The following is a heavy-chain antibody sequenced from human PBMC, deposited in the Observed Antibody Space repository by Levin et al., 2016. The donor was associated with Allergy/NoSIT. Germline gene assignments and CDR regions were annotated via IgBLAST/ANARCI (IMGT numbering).Heavy chain of an antibody. J-gene: IGHJ4*02. V-gene: IGHV1-18*01. CDR3: TRVEQWLIPLFDY. D-gene: IGHD6-19*01. Sequence: WVRQAPGQGLEWMGWISAYNGNTNYAQKLQGRVTMTTDTSTSTAYMELRSLRSDDTAVYYCTRVEQWLIPLFDYWGQGTLVTVSS. CDR2: ISAYNGNT.